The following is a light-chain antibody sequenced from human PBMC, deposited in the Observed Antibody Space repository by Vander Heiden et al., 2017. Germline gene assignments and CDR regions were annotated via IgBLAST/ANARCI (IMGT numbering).Light chain of an antibody. J-gene: IGLJ3*02. CDR2: GNS. V-gene: IGLV1-40*01. CDR1: SSNIGAGYD. CDR3: QSYDSSLSWV. Sequence: QPLLAQLPTVAAAPAQRVTISCTGSSSNIGAGYDVHWYQQLPGTAPKLLIYGNSNRPSGVPDRFSGSKSGTSASLAITGLQAEDEADYYCQSYDSSLSWVFGGGTKLTVL.